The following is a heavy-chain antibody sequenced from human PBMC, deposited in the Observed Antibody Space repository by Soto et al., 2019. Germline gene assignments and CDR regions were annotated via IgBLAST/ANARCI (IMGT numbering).Heavy chain of an antibody. CDR2: IIPIFGTA. Sequence: SVKVSCKASGGTFSSYAISWVRQAPGQGLEWMGGIIPIFGTANYAQKFQGRVTITADKSTSTAYMELSSLRSEDTAVYYCARVTVSMVRGAYYYYGMDVWGQGTTVTV. V-gene: IGHV1-69*06. CDR1: GGTFSSYA. D-gene: IGHD3-10*01. J-gene: IGHJ6*02. CDR3: ARVTVSMVRGAYYYYGMDV.